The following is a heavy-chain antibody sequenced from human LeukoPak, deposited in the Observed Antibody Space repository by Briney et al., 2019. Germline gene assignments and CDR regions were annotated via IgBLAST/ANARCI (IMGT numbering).Heavy chain of an antibody. CDR3: VRDGDTLAYGVGYYMYV. CDR1: GFLFTGQL. V-gene: IGHV1-2*02. J-gene: IGHJ6*04. CDR2: VNPKSGGT. D-gene: IGHD3-10*01. Sequence: ASVKVSRKFSGFLFTGQLIHWVRQAPGQGLEGMGWVNPKSGGTISAPMFRGRVTMSVDTSITTIYMELRSLRSEDTAVYYCVRDGDTLAYGVGYYMYVWGTGATGTVTS.